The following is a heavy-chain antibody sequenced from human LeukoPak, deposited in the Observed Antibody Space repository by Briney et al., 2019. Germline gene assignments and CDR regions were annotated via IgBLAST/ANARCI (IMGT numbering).Heavy chain of an antibody. CDR2: INPGDSET. V-gene: IGHV5-51*01. Sequence: GESLKISCQGSGYTFTNYWIGWVRQMPGKGLEWMGSINPGDSETMYSPSFQGQVTISADKSISTAYLQWSSLKASDTAMYYCTRSPRDGYNDAFDIWGQGTMVTVFS. CDR3: TRSPRDGYNDAFDI. J-gene: IGHJ3*02. CDR1: GYTFTNYW. D-gene: IGHD5-24*01.